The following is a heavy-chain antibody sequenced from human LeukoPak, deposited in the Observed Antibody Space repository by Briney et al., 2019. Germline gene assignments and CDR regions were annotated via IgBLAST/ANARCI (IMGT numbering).Heavy chain of an antibody. CDR2: ISTSGSTI. Sequence: GGSLRLSCPGSGFTFSTYAMRWVRQAPGKGLEWVSAISTSGSTIYYADSVKGRFTISRDNSRNTVYLQMNSLRAEDTAVYYCARMSSGYEDYWGQGTLVTVSS. V-gene: IGHV3-23*01. CDR3: ARMSSGYEDY. D-gene: IGHD3-22*01. CDR1: GFTFSTYA. J-gene: IGHJ4*02.